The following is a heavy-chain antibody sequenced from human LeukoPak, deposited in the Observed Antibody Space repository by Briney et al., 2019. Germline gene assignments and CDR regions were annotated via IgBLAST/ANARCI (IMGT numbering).Heavy chain of an antibody. CDR3: ASGGAYIYNSTWWGY. V-gene: IGHV3-53*01. Sequence: PGGSLRLSCAASGLSVSTNYMSWVRQAPGKGLEWVSIIHSGDNTYYADSVKGRFTVSSDNSKNTLFLQMNSLRAEDTAVYYCASGGAYIYNSTWWGYWGQGTLVTVSS. J-gene: IGHJ4*02. CDR2: IHSGDNT. CDR1: GLSVSTNY. D-gene: IGHD2/OR15-2a*01.